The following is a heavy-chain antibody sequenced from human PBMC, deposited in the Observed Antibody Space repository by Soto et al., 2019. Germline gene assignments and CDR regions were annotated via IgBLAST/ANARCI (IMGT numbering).Heavy chain of an antibody. CDR3: ARGTCDYGDYGRGWTFDY. CDR2: ISAYNGNA. Sequence: SVKVSCNASGYTFTGYGISLVRQAPGQGLEWMGWISAYNGNANYAEKLQGRVTMTTDTSTSTAYMELRSLRYDDTAVYYCARGTCDYGDYGRGWTFDYWGQGTLVTVSS. D-gene: IGHD4-17*01. V-gene: IGHV1-18*04. CDR1: GYTFTGYG. J-gene: IGHJ4*02.